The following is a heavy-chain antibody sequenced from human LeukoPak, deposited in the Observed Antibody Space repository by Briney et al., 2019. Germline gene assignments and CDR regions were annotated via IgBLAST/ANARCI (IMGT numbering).Heavy chain of an antibody. D-gene: IGHD3-10*01. CDR1: GYTFTSYG. Sequence: GASVKVSCKASGYTFTSYGISWVRQAPGQGLEWMGWISAYNGNTNYAQKLQGRVTMTTDTSTSTAYMELRSLRSDDTAVYYCARXVRIVRGVIMGPFDYWGQGTLVTVSS. V-gene: IGHV1-18*01. J-gene: IGHJ4*02. CDR3: ARXVRIVRGVIMGPFDY. CDR2: ISAYNGNT.